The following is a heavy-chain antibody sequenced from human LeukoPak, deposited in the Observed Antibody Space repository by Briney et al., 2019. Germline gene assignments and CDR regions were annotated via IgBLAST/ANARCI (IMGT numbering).Heavy chain of an antibody. V-gene: IGHV4-34*01. Sequence: PSETLSLTCAVYGGSFSGYYWSWIRQPPGKGLEWIGEINHSGSTNYNPSLKSRVTISVDTSKNQFSLNLNSVTAADTAVYYCARVSSSWYQDWYFDLWGRGTLVTVSS. CDR1: GGSFSGYY. D-gene: IGHD6-13*01. CDR3: ARVSSSWYQDWYFDL. CDR2: INHSGST. J-gene: IGHJ2*01.